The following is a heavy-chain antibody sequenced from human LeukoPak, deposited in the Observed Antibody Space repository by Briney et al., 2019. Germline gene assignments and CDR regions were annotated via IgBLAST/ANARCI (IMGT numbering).Heavy chain of an antibody. CDR3: AGGGSGWYGY. CDR1: GFTFSAYW. Sequence: GGSLRLSCAASGFTFSAYWMSWVRQAPGKGLEWVANIKQDGSEKYYVDSVKGRFTISRDNAKNSMYLQMNGLTAEDTAVYYCAGGGSGWYGYWGQGTLVTVSS. J-gene: IGHJ4*02. D-gene: IGHD6-19*01. V-gene: IGHV3-7*01. CDR2: IKQDGSEK.